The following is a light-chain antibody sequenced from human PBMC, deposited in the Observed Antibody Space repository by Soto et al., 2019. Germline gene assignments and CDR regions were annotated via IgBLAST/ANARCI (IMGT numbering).Light chain of an antibody. J-gene: IGKJ1*01. CDR2: GAS. Sequence: EILLAQSPGTLSLSAGERATFSCRASQSVSSSYLAWYQQKPGQAPRLLIYGASSRATGIPDRFSGSGSGTDFTLTISRLEPEDFAVYYCQQYGSSPHTFGQGTKVDIK. CDR3: QQYGSSPHT. V-gene: IGKV3-20*01. CDR1: QSVSSSY.